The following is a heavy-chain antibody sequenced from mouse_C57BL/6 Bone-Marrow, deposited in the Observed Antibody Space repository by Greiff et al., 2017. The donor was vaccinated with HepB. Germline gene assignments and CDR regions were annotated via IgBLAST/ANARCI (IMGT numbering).Heavy chain of an antibody. J-gene: IGHJ1*03. CDR3: ERKGDYYGSSYCYVDV. D-gene: IGHD1-1*01. V-gene: IGHV5-15*01. Sequence: EVQLVESGGGLVQPGGSLKLSCAASGFTFSDYGMAWVRQAPRKGPEWVAFVSNLAYSIYYADTVTGRFTISRENAKNTLYLEMSSLKSEDTAMYYCERKGDYYGSSYCYVDVWGTGTTVTVSS. CDR2: VSNLAYSI. CDR1: GFTFSDYG.